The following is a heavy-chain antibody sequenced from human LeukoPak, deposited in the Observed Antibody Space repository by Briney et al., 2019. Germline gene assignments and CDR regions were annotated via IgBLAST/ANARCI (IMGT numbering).Heavy chain of an antibody. Sequence: GGSLRLSCAASGFTVCSNYMSWVRQAPGKGLEWVSVIYSGGSTYYADSVKGRFTISRDNSKNTLYLQMNSLRAEDTAVYYCAKSFWWFGEFSPFDYWGQGTLVTVSS. CDR1: GFTVCSNY. J-gene: IGHJ4*02. V-gene: IGHV3-66*01. D-gene: IGHD3-10*01. CDR3: AKSFWWFGEFSPFDY. CDR2: IYSGGST.